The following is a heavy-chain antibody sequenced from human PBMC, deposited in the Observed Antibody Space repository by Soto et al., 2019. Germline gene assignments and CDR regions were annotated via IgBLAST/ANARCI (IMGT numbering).Heavy chain of an antibody. Sequence: QVQLVESGGGLVKPGGSVRISCSASGFTFSDYYMSWIRQAPGRGLEWVSYISSMSTYTIYADSVKGRFTTSRENAKNSLFLQMNSLRAEDTAVYYCARGGANGYKGEIDSWGQGTLVTVSS. J-gene: IGHJ4*02. V-gene: IGHV3-11*06. CDR3: ARGGANGYKGEIDS. CDR2: ISSMSTYT. D-gene: IGHD3-22*01. CDR1: GFTFSDYY.